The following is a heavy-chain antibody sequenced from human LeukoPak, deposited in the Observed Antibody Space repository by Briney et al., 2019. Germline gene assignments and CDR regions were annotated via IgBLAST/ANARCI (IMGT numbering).Heavy chain of an antibody. CDR2: INPNSGGT. J-gene: IGHJ4*02. CDR1: GDTFSNYA. CDR3: ARDRITMVRGVITIDY. V-gene: IGHV1-2*02. Sequence: ASVKVSCKASGDTFSNYAINWVRQAPGQGLEWMGWINPNSGGTNYAQKFQGRVTMTRDTSISTAYMELSRLRSDDTAVYYCARDRITMVRGVITIDYWGQGTLVTVSS. D-gene: IGHD3-10*01.